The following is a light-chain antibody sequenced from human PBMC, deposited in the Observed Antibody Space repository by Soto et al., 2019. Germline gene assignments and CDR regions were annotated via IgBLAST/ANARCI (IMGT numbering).Light chain of an antibody. CDR1: TSDVGDNDY. Sequence: QSALTQPASVSGSPGQSITISCTGTTSDVGDNDYVSWYQQHPGKAPKLMIYDVSNRPSGVSNRFSGSKSGNTASLTISGLQTEDEADYYCSSYTSSTLVFGAGTKSPS. CDR2: DVS. CDR3: SSYTSSTLV. V-gene: IGLV2-14*03. J-gene: IGLJ1*01.